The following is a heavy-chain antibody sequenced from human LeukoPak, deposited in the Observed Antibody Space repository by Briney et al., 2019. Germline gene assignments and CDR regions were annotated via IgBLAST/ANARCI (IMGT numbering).Heavy chain of an antibody. V-gene: IGHV3-9*01. J-gene: IGHJ4*02. CDR1: GSTFADYA. CDR2: ISWNSGSI. CDR3: AKDMHYDSSGYYSPYFDY. Sequence: PGRSLRLSCAASGSTFADYAMHWVRQAPGKGLEWVSGISWNSGSIGYADSVKGRFTISRDNAKNSLYLQMNSLRAEDTALYYCAKDMHYDSSGYYSPYFDYWGQGTLVTVSS. D-gene: IGHD3-22*01.